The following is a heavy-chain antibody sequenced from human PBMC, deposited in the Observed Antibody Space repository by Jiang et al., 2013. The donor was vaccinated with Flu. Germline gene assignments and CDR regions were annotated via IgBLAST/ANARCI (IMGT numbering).Heavy chain of an antibody. CDR1: GFTFSSYS. J-gene: IGHJ6*02. Sequence: VQLVESGGGLVKPGGSLRLSCAASGFTFSSYSMNWVRQAPGKGLEWVSSISSSNTYIYYADSVKGRFTISRDNAKNSLFLQMNSLRAEDTAVYFCARDLIRGLTINGMDVWGQGTTVTVSS. D-gene: IGHD3-10*01. CDR3: ARDLIRGLTINGMDV. CDR2: ISSSNTYI. V-gene: IGHV3-21*01.